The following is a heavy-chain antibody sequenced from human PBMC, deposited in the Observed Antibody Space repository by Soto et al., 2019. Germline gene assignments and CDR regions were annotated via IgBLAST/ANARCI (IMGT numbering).Heavy chain of an antibody. J-gene: IGHJ4*02. CDR2: ISGSGGST. D-gene: IGHD4-17*01. CDR1: GFTFSSYA. CDR3: AKDDYGGKDGARGDY. V-gene: IGHV3-23*01. Sequence: EVQLLESGGGSVQPGGSLRLSCAASGFTFSSYAMSWVRQAPGKGLEWVSAISGSGGSTYYADSVKGRFTISRDNSKNTLYLQMNSLRAEDTAVYYCAKDDYGGKDGARGDYWGQGTLVTVSS.